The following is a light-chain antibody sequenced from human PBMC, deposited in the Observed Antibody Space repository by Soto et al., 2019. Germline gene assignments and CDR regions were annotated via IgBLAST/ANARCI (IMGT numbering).Light chain of an antibody. Sequence: IVMTQSPATLSVSPGERATLSCRASQSVSSNLAWYQQKPGQAPRLLIYGASTRATGIPARFSGSGSGTDFTLTISSLEPEDFAVYYCQQRSNWSTFGQGTRLEIK. CDR3: QQRSNWST. CDR1: QSVSSN. CDR2: GAS. V-gene: IGKV3-15*01. J-gene: IGKJ5*01.